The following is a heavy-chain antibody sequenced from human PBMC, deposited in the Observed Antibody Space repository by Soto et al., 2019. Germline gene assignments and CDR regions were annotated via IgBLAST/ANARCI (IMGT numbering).Heavy chain of an antibody. D-gene: IGHD3-16*01. CDR1: GDSLATGGHY. J-gene: IGHJ4*02. V-gene: IGHV4-31*03. CDR3: ARDKDLQPTVWGF. Sequence: LSLTCTVSGDSLATGGHYYNWIRQVPGKGLEWIGYVYYSGATHYTPSLRARATISRDTSKNQFSLRPISVTAADTALYYCARDKDLQPTVWGFWGQGIQVTVSS. CDR2: VYYSGAT.